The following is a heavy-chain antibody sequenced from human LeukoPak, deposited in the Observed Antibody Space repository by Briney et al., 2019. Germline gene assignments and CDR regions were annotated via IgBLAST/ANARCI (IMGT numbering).Heavy chain of an antibody. V-gene: IGHV3-48*03. CDR3: ARDFWSGYYYYMDV. CDR1: GFTFSSYE. J-gene: IGHJ6*03. Sequence: GGSLRLSCAASGFTFSSYEMNWVRQAPGKGLEWVSYISSSGSTIYYADSVKGRFTISRDNAKNSLYLQMNSLRAEDTAVYYCARDFWSGYYYYMDVWGKGTTVTVSS. CDR2: ISSSGSTI. D-gene: IGHD3-3*01.